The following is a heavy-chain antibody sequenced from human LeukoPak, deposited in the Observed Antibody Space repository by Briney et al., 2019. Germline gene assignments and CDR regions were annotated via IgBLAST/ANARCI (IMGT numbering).Heavy chain of an antibody. CDR1: DDSISGHF. V-gene: IGHV4-59*11. CDR2: IHSSTGT. Sequence: SETLSLTCGVSDDSISGHFWTWIRQPPGKALEWVGYIHSSTGTKDNPSLESRVSLSLDASKNQFSLRLNSVTAADTAVYYCARLHCSSSSCLFPVFGYTNWFDPWGQGTLVTVSS. D-gene: IGHD2-2*01. J-gene: IGHJ5*02. CDR3: ARLHCSSSSCLFPVFGYTNWFDP.